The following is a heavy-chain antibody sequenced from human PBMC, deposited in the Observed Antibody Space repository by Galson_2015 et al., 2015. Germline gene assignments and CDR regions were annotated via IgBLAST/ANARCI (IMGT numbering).Heavy chain of an antibody. V-gene: IGHV1-24*01. CDR3: ATAAPRYDFWSGYYRLRWFDP. J-gene: IGHJ5*02. Sequence: SVKVSCKVSGYTLTDLSMHWVRQAPGKGLEWMGGFDPEDGETIYAQKFQGRVTMTEDTSTDTAYMELSSLRSEDTAVYYCATAAPRYDFWSGYYRLRWFDPWGQGTLVTVSS. CDR2: FDPEDGET. D-gene: IGHD3-3*01. CDR1: GYTLTDLS.